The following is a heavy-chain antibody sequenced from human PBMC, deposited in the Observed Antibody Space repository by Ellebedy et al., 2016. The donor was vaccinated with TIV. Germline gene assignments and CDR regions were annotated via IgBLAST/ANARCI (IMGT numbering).Heavy chain of an antibody. V-gene: IGHV1-18*01. D-gene: IGHD2-21*02. CDR2: ISWYNGNT. Sequence: AASVKVSCKASGYTFTSFGIIWVRQAPGQGLEWMGWISWYNGNTKYGLTFQGRLTMPTDTSTSTAYMELRGLRPDDTAVYFCARGGNYYTSSGDYRYYFDYWGQGTLVTVSS. CDR3: ARGGNYYTSSGDYRYYFDY. CDR1: GYTFTSFG. J-gene: IGHJ4*02.